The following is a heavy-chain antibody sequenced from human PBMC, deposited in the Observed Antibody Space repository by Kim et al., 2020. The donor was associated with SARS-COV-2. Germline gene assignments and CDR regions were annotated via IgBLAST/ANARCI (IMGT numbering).Heavy chain of an antibody. V-gene: IGHV4-31*03. J-gene: IGHJ6*02. CDR2: IYYSGST. CDR3: ARATGEGNVLLWFGELSAYYYGMDV. CDR1: GGSISSGGYY. D-gene: IGHD3-10*01. Sequence: SETLSLTCTVSGGSISSGGYYWSWIRQHPGKGLEWIGYIYYSGSTYYNPSLKSRVTISVDTSKNQFSLKLSSVTAADTAVYYCARATGEGNVLLWFGELSAYYYGMDVWGQGTTVTVSS.